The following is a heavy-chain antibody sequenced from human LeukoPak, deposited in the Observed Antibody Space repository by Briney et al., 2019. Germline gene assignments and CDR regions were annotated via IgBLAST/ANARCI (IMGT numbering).Heavy chain of an antibody. Sequence: QPGGSLRLSCAASGFTFSTYAMSWVRQAPGKGLEWVSGISGSGGNTYYADSVKGRFTISRDNSKNTLYLQMNSLRTEDTAVYYCAKVLILRRMAGDAVGALDIWGQGTMVSVSS. CDR3: AKVLILRRMAGDAVGALDI. CDR1: GFTFSTYA. CDR2: ISGSGGNT. V-gene: IGHV3-23*01. D-gene: IGHD2/OR15-2a*01. J-gene: IGHJ3*02.